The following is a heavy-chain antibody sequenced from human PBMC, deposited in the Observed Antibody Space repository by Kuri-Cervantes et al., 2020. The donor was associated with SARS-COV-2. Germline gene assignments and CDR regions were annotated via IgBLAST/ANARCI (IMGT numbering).Heavy chain of an antibody. V-gene: IGHV3-30*07. J-gene: IGHJ4*02. CDR2: ISYDGSNK. D-gene: IGHD3-10*01. Sequence: GESLKISCAASGFTFSSYAMHWVRQAPGKGLEWVAVISYDGSNKYYADSVKGRFTISRDNSKNTLYLQMNSLRAEDTAVYYCAKVEGYGSGSFDYWGQGTLVTVSS. CDR1: GFTFSSYA. CDR3: AKVEGYGSGSFDY.